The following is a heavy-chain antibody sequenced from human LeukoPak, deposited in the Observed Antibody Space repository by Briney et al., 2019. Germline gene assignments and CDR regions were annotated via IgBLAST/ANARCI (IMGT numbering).Heavy chain of an antibody. Sequence: GGSLRLSCAASGFTFSSYAMNWVRQAPGKGLEWVGRIKSKTDGGTTDYAAPVKGRFTISRDDSKNTLYLQMNSLKTEDTAVYYCTTDGYRLRLLWFGERMDVWGQGTTVTVSS. V-gene: IGHV3-15*07. CDR1: GFTFSSYA. CDR2: IKSKTDGGTT. J-gene: IGHJ6*02. CDR3: TTDGYRLRLLWFGERMDV. D-gene: IGHD3-10*01.